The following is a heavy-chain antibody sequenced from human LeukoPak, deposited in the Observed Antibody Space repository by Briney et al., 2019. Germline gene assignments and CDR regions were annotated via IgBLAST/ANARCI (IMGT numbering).Heavy chain of an antibody. V-gene: IGHV3-23*01. J-gene: IGHJ6*02. D-gene: IGHD3-10*01. CDR2: ISGSGGST. CDR3: ARDFRGGEFGDGMDV. CDR1: GFTFSSYA. Sequence: GGSLRLSCAASGFTFSSYAMSWVRQAPGKGLEWVSAISGSGGSTYYADSVKGRFTISRDNSKNTLYLQMNSLRSEDTAVYYCARDFRGGEFGDGMDVWGQGTTVTVSS.